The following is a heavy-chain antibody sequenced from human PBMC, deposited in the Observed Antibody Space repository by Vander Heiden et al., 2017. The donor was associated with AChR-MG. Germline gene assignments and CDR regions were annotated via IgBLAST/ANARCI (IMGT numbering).Heavy chain of an antibody. V-gene: IGHV1-69*06. CDR3: AREKYYDSSAKPFDY. D-gene: IGHD3-22*01. Sequence: QVQLVQSGAEVKKPGSSVKVSCKAYGGTVSSHAISLVRQAPGQGLEWMGGIIPIFGTANYAQKFQGRVTITADKSTSTAYMELSSLRSEDTAVYYCAREKYYDSSAKPFDYWGQGTLVTVSS. CDR1: GGTVSSHA. CDR2: IIPIFGTA. J-gene: IGHJ4*02.